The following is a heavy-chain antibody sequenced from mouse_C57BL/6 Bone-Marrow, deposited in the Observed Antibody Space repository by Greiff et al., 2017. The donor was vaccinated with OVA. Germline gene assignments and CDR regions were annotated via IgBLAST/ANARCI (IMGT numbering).Heavy chain of an antibody. J-gene: IGHJ3*01. CDR2: IDPSDSET. D-gene: IGHD3-2*02. V-gene: IGHV1-52*01. CDR3: ARNPSSGYPAWFAY. Sequence: QVQLQQPGAELVRPGSSVKLSCKASGYTFTSYWMHWVKQRPIQGLEWIGNIDPSDSETHYNQKFKDKATLTVDKSSSTAYMQLSSLTSEDSAVYYCARNPSSGYPAWFAYWGQGTLVTVSA. CDR1: GYTFTSYW.